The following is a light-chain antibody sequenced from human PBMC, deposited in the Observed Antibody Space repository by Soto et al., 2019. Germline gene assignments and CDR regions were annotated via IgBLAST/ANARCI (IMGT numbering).Light chain of an antibody. CDR1: QSVSSSY. CDR3: QQYGTSEII. V-gene: IGKV3-20*01. Sequence: EIVLTQSPGTLSLSPGERATLSCRASQSVSSSYLAWYQQKPGQAPRLLIYGASSRATGIPERFSGSGSGTDFTLIISRLEPEDFAVFFCQQYGTSEIIFGQGTRLEIK. J-gene: IGKJ5*01. CDR2: GAS.